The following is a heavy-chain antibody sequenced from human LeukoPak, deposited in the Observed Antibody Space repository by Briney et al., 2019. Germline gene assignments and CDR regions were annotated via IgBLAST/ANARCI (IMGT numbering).Heavy chain of an antibody. Sequence: PGGSLRLSCAASGFTFSDYYMSWIRQAPGKGLEWVSYISSSGSTIYYADSVKGRFTISRDNAKNSLYLQMNSLRAEDTAVYYCARGVRIQLWCQDLIDYWGQGTLVTVSS. CDR2: ISSSGSTI. V-gene: IGHV3-11*04. D-gene: IGHD5-18*01. J-gene: IGHJ4*02. CDR1: GFTFSDYY. CDR3: ARGVRIQLWCQDLIDY.